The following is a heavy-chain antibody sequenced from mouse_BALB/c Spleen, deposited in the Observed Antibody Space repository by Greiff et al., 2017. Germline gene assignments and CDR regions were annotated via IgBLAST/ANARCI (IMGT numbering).Heavy chain of an antibody. CDR1: GYSITSDYA. D-gene: IGHD2-4*01. CDR2: ISYSGST. J-gene: IGHJ3*01. Sequence: EVKLQESGPGLVKPSQSLSLTCTVTGYSITSDYAWNWIRQFPGNKLEWMGYISYSGSTSYNPSLKSRISITRDTSKNQFFLQLNSVTTEDTATYYCAREDYDYHPWFAYWGQGTLVTVSA. V-gene: IGHV3-2*02. CDR3: AREDYDYHPWFAY.